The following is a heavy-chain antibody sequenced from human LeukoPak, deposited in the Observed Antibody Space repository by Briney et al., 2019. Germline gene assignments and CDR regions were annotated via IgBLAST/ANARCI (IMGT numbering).Heavy chain of an antibody. V-gene: IGHV7-4-1*02. CDR2: INTNTGNP. J-gene: IGHJ4*02. D-gene: IGHD3-22*01. CDR3: ARVPLFQNFQSSGYNWDVDY. Sequence: GASVNVSCKASGYTFTSYAMNWVRQAPGQGLEWMGWINTNTGNPTYAQGFTGRFVFSLDTPVSTAYLQISSLKAEDTAVYYCARVPLFQNFQSSGYNWDVDYWGQGTLVTVSS. CDR1: GYTFTSYA.